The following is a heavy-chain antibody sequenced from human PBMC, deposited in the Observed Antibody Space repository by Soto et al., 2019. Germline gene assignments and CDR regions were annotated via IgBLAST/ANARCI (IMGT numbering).Heavy chain of an antibody. Sequence: GGSLRLSCAASGFTFSSYGMHWVRQAPGKGLEWVAVISYDGSNKYYADSVKGRFTISRDNSKNTLYLQMNSLRAEDTAVDYCAKTLHAEAQYSSGWYGDYYYYGMDVWGQGTTVTVSS. D-gene: IGHD6-19*01. V-gene: IGHV3-30*18. CDR1: GFTFSSYG. J-gene: IGHJ6*02. CDR2: ISYDGSNK. CDR3: AKTLHAEAQYSSGWYGDYYYYGMDV.